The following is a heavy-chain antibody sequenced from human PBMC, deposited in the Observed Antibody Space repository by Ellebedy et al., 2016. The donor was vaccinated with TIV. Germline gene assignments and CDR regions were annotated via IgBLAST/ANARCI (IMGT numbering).Heavy chain of an antibody. J-gene: IGHJ4*02. D-gene: IGHD1-1*01. V-gene: IGHV4-39*07. Sequence: GSLRLSCTVSGGSVSSGSYYWGWIRQSPGKGLEWIGSIYYSGSTYYNPSLKSRITISVDTSKNQFSLKLSSVTAADTAMYYCTRGGTSYSDYWGQGTLVTVSS. CDR3: TRGGTSYSDY. CDR2: IYYSGST. CDR1: GGSVSSGSYY.